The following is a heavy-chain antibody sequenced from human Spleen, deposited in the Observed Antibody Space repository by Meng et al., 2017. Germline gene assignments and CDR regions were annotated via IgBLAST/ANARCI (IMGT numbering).Heavy chain of an antibody. CDR1: GGSFSGYY. CDR2: ISSSSTI. D-gene: IGHD6-13*01. V-gene: IGHV3-69-1*01. CDR3: ARDTIISLEDIAAAGTSAY. J-gene: IGHJ4*02. Sequence: ETLSLTCAVYGGSFSGYYWSWIRQPPGKGLEWVSSISSSSTIYYADSVKGRFTISRDNAKNSLYLQMNSLRAEDTAVYYCARDTIISLEDIAAAGTSAYWGQGTLVTVSS.